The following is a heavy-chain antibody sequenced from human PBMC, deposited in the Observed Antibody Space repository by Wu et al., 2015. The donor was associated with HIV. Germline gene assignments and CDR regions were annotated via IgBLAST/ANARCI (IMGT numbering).Heavy chain of an antibody. J-gene: IGHJ4*02. CDR3: ARAPXTSCFDY. V-gene: IGHV1-69*13. Sequence: QVQLVQSGAEVKKPGASVKVSCKVSGYSFSGYYIHWVRQAPGQGLEWMGWIIPIFGTANYAQKFQGRVTITADESTSTAYMELRSLRSDDTAVYYCARAPXTSCFDYWGQGTLVTVSS. CDR1: GYSFSGYY. CDR2: IIPIFGTA. D-gene: IGHD2-2*01.